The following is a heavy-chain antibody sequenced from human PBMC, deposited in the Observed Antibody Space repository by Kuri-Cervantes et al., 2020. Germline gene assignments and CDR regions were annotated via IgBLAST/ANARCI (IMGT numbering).Heavy chain of an antibody. CDR2: IIPFYDAP. CDR1: GVTFFSKYA. CDR3: ARDNGDYYWNWFDP. V-gene: IGHV1-69*13. Sequence: SVKVSCKASGVTFFSKYAFSWVRKAPGQGLEWMGGIIPFYDAPNYAQKFQGRVTITADESTSTAYMELSSLRSEDTAVYYCARDNGDYYWNWFDPWGQGTLVTVSS. D-gene: IGHD4-17*01. J-gene: IGHJ5*02.